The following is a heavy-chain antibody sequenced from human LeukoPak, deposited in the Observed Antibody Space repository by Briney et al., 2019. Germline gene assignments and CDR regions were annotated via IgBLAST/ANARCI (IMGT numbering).Heavy chain of an antibody. D-gene: IGHD5-18*01. J-gene: IGHJ4*02. Sequence: GGSLRLSCAASGFTFSNAWMSWVRQAPGKGLEWVGRIKSKTDGGTTDYVAPVKGRFTISRDDSKNTLYLQMNSLKTEDTAVYYCTTGAGYSYGPFDYWGQGTLVTVSS. CDR2: IKSKTDGGTT. CDR3: TTGAGYSYGPFDY. V-gene: IGHV3-15*01. CDR1: GFTFSNAW.